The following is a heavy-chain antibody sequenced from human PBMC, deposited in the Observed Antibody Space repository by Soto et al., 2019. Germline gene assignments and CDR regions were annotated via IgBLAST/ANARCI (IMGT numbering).Heavy chain of an antibody. D-gene: IGHD6-6*01. Sequence: TETLSLTCAVYGGSFSGDYWSWIRQPPGKGLEWIGEINHSGSTNYNPSLKSRVTISVDTSKNQFSLKLSSVTAADTAVYYCARTVGAARPLRYYYYTDVWGKGTTVTVSS. J-gene: IGHJ6*03. CDR3: ARTVGAARPLRYYYYTDV. V-gene: IGHV4-34*01. CDR1: GGSFSGDY. CDR2: INHSGST.